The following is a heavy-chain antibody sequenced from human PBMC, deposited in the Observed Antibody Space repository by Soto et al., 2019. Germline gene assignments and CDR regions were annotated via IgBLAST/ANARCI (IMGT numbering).Heavy chain of an antibody. J-gene: IGHJ6*02. D-gene: IGHD5-18*01. CDR3: AKDIGGVDTGNYGMDV. V-gene: IGHV4-59*12. CDR1: GGSISDYY. CDR2: IYYIGST. Sequence: PSETLSLTCTVSGGSISDYYWGWIRQPPGKGLEWIGDIYYIGSTNYNPSLKSRVTISVDTSKNQFSLKLSSVTAADTAVYYCAKDIGGVDTGNYGMDVWGQGTTVTVSS.